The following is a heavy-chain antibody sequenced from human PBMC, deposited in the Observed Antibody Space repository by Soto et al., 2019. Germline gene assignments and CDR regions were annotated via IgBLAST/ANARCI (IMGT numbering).Heavy chain of an antibody. CDR2: ISYDGSNK. Sequence: QVQLVESGGGVVQPGRSLRLSCAASGFTFSSYAMHWVRQAPGKGLEWVAVISYDGSNKYYADSVKGRFTISRDNSKNTXYXXMNSLRAEDTAVYYCARDGEPYCTNGVCYDSYFDYWGQGTLVTVSS. J-gene: IGHJ4*02. CDR3: ARDGEPYCTNGVCYDSYFDY. CDR1: GFTFSSYA. D-gene: IGHD2-8*01. V-gene: IGHV3-30-3*01.